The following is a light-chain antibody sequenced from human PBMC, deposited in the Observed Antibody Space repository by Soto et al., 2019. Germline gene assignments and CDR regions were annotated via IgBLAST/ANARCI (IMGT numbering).Light chain of an antibody. Sequence: NFMLTQPHSVSESPGKTVTISCTRSSGSIASNYVQWYQQRPGSAPTTVIYEDNQRPSGVPDRFSGSIDSSSNSASLTISGLKTEDEADYYCQPWGVFGGGTQLTVL. CDR1: SGSIASNY. CDR3: QPWGV. V-gene: IGLV6-57*04. CDR2: EDN. J-gene: IGLJ2*01.